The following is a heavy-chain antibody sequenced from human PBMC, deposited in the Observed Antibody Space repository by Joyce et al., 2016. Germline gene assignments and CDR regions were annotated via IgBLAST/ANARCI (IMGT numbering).Heavy chain of an antibody. CDR1: GYNFMDYW. CDR3: ARLPGTENTGLDY. CDR2: IYPDDADT. D-gene: IGHD3-10*01. V-gene: IGHV5-51*01. J-gene: IGHJ4*02. Sequence: EVQLVQSGAEVKKPGESLKISCRGSGYNFMDYWIGWVRQMPGKGRERMGIIYPDDADTRYSPSFQGQVTISADKSVTTAYLQWSSLKASDTAMYYCARLPGTENTGLDYWGQGTLVTVSS.